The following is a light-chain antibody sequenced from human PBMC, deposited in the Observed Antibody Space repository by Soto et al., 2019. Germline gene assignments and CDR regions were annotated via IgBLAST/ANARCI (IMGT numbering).Light chain of an antibody. CDR2: DAS. CDR3: QQRFNWPRFT. Sequence: EIVLTQSPATLSLSPGERATLSCRASQSVSSYLAWYQQKPGQAPRLLIYDASNRATGIRARFSGGGSGTDFTLTISRLEPEDLAVYYCQQRFNWPRFTFGQGTKLEIK. J-gene: IGKJ2*01. CDR1: QSVSSY. V-gene: IGKV3-11*01.